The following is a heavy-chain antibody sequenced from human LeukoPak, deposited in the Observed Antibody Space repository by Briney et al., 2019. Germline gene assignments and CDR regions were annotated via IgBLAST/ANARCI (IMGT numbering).Heavy chain of an antibody. V-gene: IGHV3-69-1*02. CDR2: IRTNNYR. Sequence: GGSLRLSCAASGFSFSSYAMNWLRQAPGKGLEWVSSIRTNNYRYGADSIRGRFTISRDNAKNSLYLQMNSLRAEDTAVYYCARAWWGEGHFDYWGQGTLVAVSS. D-gene: IGHD2-8*02. CDR1: GFSFSSYA. CDR3: ARAWWGEGHFDY. J-gene: IGHJ4*02.